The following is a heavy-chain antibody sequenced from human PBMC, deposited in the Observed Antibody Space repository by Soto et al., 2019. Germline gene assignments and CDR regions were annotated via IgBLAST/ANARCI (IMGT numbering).Heavy chain of an antibody. Sequence: QPGGSLRLSCAASGFTFSSYWMSWVRQAPGKGLEWVANIKQDGSEKYYVDSVKGRFTISRDNAKNSLYLQMNSLRAEDTAVYYCAREMRSYDYVWGSYRPDAFDIWGQGTMVTVS. D-gene: IGHD3-16*02. CDR2: IKQDGSEK. CDR3: AREMRSYDYVWGSYRPDAFDI. J-gene: IGHJ3*02. CDR1: GFTFSSYW. V-gene: IGHV3-7*03.